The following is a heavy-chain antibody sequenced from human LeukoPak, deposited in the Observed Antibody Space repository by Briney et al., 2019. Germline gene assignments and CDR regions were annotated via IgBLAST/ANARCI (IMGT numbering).Heavy chain of an antibody. V-gene: IGHV3-23*01. Sequence: PGGSLRLSCEASGFPFSTYDTSWVRQAPGKGLERVLGLSAGGDTTYYADSVKGRFAISRDNSKSTLYLEMNSLRAEDTALYYCARVLRLYSRTGGVDYWGQGTLVTVSS. CDR3: ARVLRLYSRTGGVDY. D-gene: IGHD6-13*01. J-gene: IGHJ4*02. CDR2: LSAGGDTT. CDR1: GFPFSTYD.